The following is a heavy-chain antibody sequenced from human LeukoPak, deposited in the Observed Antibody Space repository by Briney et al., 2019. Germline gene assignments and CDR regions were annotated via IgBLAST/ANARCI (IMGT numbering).Heavy chain of an antibody. Sequence: SSETLSLTCTVSGGSITNYYWSWIRQPPGRGLEWIGYIYYSGSTHYNPSLKSRVTISVDTSRNQFSLNLTSMTAADTAVYYCVRHFAPFRLGPHFDYWGQGSLVTVSS. CDR2: IYYSGST. V-gene: IGHV4-59*08. CDR1: GGSITNYY. D-gene: IGHD1-26*01. CDR3: VRHFAPFRLGPHFDY. J-gene: IGHJ4*02.